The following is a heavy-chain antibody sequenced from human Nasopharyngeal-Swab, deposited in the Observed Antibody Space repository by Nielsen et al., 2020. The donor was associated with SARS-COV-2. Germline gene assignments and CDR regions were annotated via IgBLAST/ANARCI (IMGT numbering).Heavy chain of an antibody. V-gene: IGHV4-34*01. D-gene: IGHD2/OR15-2a*01. CDR2: INHSGST. CDR3: ARGYPRIGDYYYGMDV. Sequence: WIRQPPGKGLEWIGEINHSGSTNYNPSLKSRVTISVDTSKNQFSPKLSSVTAADTAVYYCARGYPRIGDYYYGMDVWGQGTTVTVSS. J-gene: IGHJ6*02.